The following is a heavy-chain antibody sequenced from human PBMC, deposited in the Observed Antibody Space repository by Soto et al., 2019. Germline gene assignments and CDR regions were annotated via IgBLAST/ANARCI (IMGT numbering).Heavy chain of an antibody. CDR1: GGTFSSYA. CDR2: IIPIIGTA. V-gene: IGHV1-69*12. Sequence: QVQLVQSGAEVKKPGSSVKVSCKASGGTFSSYAISWVRQAPGQGLEWMGGIIPIIGTANYAQKFQGRVTITADESTSTDYMELSSLISDDTAVYYCARNGGGSGYYSYYYGMDVWGQGTTVTVSS. CDR3: ARNGGGSGYYSYYYGMDV. J-gene: IGHJ6*02. D-gene: IGHD3-3*01.